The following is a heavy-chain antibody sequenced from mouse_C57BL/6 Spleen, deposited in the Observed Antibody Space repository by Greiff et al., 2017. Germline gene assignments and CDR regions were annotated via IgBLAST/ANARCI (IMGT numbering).Heavy chain of an antibody. CDR2: IHPNSGST. CDR1: GYTFTRYW. D-gene: IGHD1-1*01. CDR3: ARLIYYYGSSLDY. Sequence: QVQLQQPGAELVKPGASVKLSCKASGYTFTRYWMHWVKQRPGQGLEWIGMIHPNSGSTNYNEKFKNKATLTVDKSSSTAYMQLRSLTSEDSAVYYCARLIYYYGSSLDYWGQGTTLTVSS. J-gene: IGHJ2*01. V-gene: IGHV1-64*01.